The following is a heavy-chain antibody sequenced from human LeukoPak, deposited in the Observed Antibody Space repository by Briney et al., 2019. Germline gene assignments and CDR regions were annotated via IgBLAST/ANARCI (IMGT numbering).Heavy chain of an antibody. Sequence: SVKVSCKASGGTFSSYAISWVRQAPGQGLEWMGGITPIFGTANYAQKFQGRVTITADESTSTAYMELSSLRSEDTAVYYCASAVEMATTADYWGQGTLVTVSS. CDR2: ITPIFGTA. D-gene: IGHD5-24*01. CDR1: GGTFSSYA. V-gene: IGHV1-69*13. CDR3: ASAVEMATTADY. J-gene: IGHJ4*02.